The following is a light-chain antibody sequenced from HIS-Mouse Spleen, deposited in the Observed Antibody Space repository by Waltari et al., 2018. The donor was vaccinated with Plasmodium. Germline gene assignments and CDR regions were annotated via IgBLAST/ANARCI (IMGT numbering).Light chain of an antibody. CDR3: YSTDSSGNHRV. V-gene: IGLV3-10*01. J-gene: IGLJ3*02. CDR1: ALPKKY. Sequence: SYELTQPPSVSVSPGQTARITCSGDALPKKYTYWYQQNSGQAPVLVIYEDSKRPSGIPERFSGSSSGTMATLTISGAQVEDEADYYCYSTDSSGNHRVFGRGTKLTVL. CDR2: EDS.